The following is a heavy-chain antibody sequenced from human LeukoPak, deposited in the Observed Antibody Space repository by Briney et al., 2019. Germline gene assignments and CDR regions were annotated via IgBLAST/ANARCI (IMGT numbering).Heavy chain of an antibody. V-gene: IGHV4-39*01. Sequence: PSETLSLTCTVSGGSIGSSSYYWGWIRQPPGKGLEWIGSIYYSGSTYYNPSLKSRVTISVDTSKNQFSLKLSSVTAADTAVYYCARRSYDILTGYYNVDYWGQGTLVTVSS. CDR2: IYYSGST. D-gene: IGHD3-9*01. CDR3: ARRSYDILTGYYNVDY. J-gene: IGHJ4*02. CDR1: GGSIGSSSYY.